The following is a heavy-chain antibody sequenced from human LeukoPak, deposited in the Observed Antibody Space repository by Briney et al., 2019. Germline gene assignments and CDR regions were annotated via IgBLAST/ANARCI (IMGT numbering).Heavy chain of an antibody. CDR3: AREAASSVYFDY. V-gene: IGHV3-30*04. Sequence: GGSLRLSCAASRFTFGSYAMHWVRQAPGKGLEWVALISFDGSKKYYADSVKGRLTISRDNSKNTPYLEMNSLRVEDTAVYFCAREAASSVYFDYWGQGTLVTVPS. J-gene: IGHJ4*02. CDR2: ISFDGSKK. D-gene: IGHD2-8*01. CDR1: RFTFGSYA.